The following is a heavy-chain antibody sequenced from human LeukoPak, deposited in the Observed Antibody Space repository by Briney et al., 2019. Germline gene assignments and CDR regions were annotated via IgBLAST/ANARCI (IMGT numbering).Heavy chain of an antibody. CDR1: GFTFSSYG. CDR2: ISYDGSNK. V-gene: IGHV3-30*18. J-gene: IGHJ4*02. CDR3: AKGGIFSSALYYFDY. Sequence: SGGSLRLSCAASGFTFSSYGMHWVRQAPGKGLEWVAVISYDGSNKYYADSVKGRFTISRDNSKNTLYLQMNSLRAEDTAVYYCAKGGIFSSALYYFDYWGQGTLVTVSS. D-gene: IGHD6-6*01.